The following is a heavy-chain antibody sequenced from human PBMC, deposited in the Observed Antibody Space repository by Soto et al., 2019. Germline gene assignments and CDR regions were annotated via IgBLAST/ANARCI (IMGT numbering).Heavy chain of an antibody. D-gene: IGHD3-10*01. Sequence: EMQLVESGGGLVQPGGSLRLSCVVSGFTFSTTWMHWVRQAPGKGLVWVSRIDADDSSATYADSVKGRFTISRDNSKNTLYPQMNSLRTEDTAVYYCARDYYYSVDVWGQGTSVTVSS. CDR1: GFTFSTTW. V-gene: IGHV3-74*03. CDR2: IDADDSSA. CDR3: ARDYYYSVDV. J-gene: IGHJ6*02.